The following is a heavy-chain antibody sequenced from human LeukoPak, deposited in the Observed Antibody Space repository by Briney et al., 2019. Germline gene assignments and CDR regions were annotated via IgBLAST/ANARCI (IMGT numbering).Heavy chain of an antibody. V-gene: IGHV1-69*13. Sequence: SVKVSCKASGGTFISYAISWVRQAPGQGLEWMGGIIPIFGTANYAQKFQGRVTITADESTSTAYMELSSLRSEDTAVYYCARAPQLGTRGYFDYWGQGTLVTVSS. J-gene: IGHJ4*02. D-gene: IGHD7-27*01. CDR3: ARAPQLGTRGYFDY. CDR1: GGTFISYA. CDR2: IIPIFGTA.